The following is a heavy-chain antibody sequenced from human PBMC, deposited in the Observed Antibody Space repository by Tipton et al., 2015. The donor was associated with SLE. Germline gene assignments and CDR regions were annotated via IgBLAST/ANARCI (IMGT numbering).Heavy chain of an antibody. J-gene: IGHJ4*02. Sequence: TLSLTCTVSGGPISSYYWSWIRQPPGKGREWIGYIYFSGRTNYNPSLKSRVTISVDTSKNQFSLKLSSVTAADTAVYYCVRPGGGFDYWGQGTLVTVSS. V-gene: IGHV4-59*12. D-gene: IGHD2-15*01. CDR1: GGPISSYY. CDR2: IYFSGRT. CDR3: VRPGGGFDY.